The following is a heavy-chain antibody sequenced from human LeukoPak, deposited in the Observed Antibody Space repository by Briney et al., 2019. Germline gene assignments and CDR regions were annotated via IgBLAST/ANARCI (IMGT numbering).Heavy chain of an antibody. CDR1: GYTLSELS. V-gene: IGHV1-24*01. D-gene: IGHD3-10*01. CDR2: FDVAETDT. J-gene: IGHJ6*02. CDR3: ARDSYSPMVRGVTYGMDV. Sequence: ASVKVSCKVSGYTLSELSMHWVRRSPGKGLEWMGGFDVAETDTIYAQKFQGRVTMTEDTSTDTAYMELNSLSSEDTAVYYCARDSYSPMVRGVTYGMDVWGQGTTVTVSS.